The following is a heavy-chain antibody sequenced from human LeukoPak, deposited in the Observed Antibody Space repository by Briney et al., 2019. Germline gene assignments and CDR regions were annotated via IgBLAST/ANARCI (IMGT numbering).Heavy chain of an antibody. Sequence: PGGSLRLSCAASGFTFSSYAMSWVRQAPGKGLEWVSGIIDNGYITYYANSVRGRFTIFRDNSKNTLFLQMNSLRAEDTAVYYCAKLGGQEVHNYYVAVWGKGTTVAVSS. CDR1: GFTFSSYA. V-gene: IGHV3-23*01. D-gene: IGHD3-16*01. J-gene: IGHJ6*03. CDR3: AKLGGQEVHNYYVAV. CDR2: IIDNGYIT.